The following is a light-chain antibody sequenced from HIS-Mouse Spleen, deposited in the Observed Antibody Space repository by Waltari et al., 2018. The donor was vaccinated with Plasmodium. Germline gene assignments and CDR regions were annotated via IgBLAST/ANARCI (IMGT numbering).Light chain of an antibody. J-gene: IGLJ3*02. Sequence: SYELTQPSSVSVSPGQTARITCPGHVLAKKYARWFQQKPGQAPVLVIYKDSERPSGIPERFSGSSSGTTVTLTISGAQVEDEADYYCYSAADNNWVFGGGTKLTVL. CDR2: KDS. CDR1: VLAKKY. CDR3: YSAADNNWV. V-gene: IGLV3-27*01.